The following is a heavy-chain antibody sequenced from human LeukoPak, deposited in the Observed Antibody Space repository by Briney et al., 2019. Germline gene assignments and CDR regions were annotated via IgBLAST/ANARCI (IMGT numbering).Heavy chain of an antibody. J-gene: IGHJ3*02. D-gene: IGHD3-16*01. CDR1: GFTFSSYA. Sequence: PTGGSLRLSCAASGFTFSSYAMSWVRQAPGKGLVWVARMNTDGSDIAYGDSVRGRFTISRDNAKNTLYLQMDNLRVDDTAVYFCARDGYSFASGGFDIWGQGTVATVSS. CDR3: ARDGYSFASGGFDI. V-gene: IGHV3-74*03. CDR2: MNTDGSDI.